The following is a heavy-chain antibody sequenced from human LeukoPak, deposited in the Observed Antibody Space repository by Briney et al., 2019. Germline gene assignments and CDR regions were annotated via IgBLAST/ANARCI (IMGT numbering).Heavy chain of an antibody. CDR3: AASRWLLPDY. Sequence: GGSLRLSCAASGFTFSSYAMNWVRQAPGKGLEWVAVIWYDGSNKYYADSVKGRFTISRDNSKNTLYLQMNSLRAEDTAVYYCAASRWLLPDYWGQGTLVTVSS. CDR1: GFTFSSYA. CDR2: IWYDGSNK. V-gene: IGHV3-33*08. D-gene: IGHD3-22*01. J-gene: IGHJ4*02.